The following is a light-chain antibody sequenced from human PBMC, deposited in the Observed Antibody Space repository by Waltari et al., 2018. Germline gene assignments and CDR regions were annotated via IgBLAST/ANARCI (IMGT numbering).Light chain of an antibody. V-gene: IGLV2-8*01. CDR1: RSDVGGYDF. Sequence: QSALTQPPPASGSPGQSVTISCTGTRSDVGGYDFVPWYQQHPGKAPKLMISEVTKRPSGVPDRFSGSKSGNTASLTVSGLQAEDEADYYCSSYAGSKNLVFGGGTKLTVL. CDR3: SSYAGSKNLV. J-gene: IGLJ2*01. CDR2: EVT.